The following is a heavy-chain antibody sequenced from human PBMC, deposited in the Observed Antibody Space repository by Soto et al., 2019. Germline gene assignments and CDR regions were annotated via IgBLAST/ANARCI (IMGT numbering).Heavy chain of an antibody. D-gene: IGHD3-10*01. CDR1: GFTFSSYS. Sequence: GGSLRLSCAASGFTFSSYSMNWVRQAPGKGLEWVSYISSSSSTIYYADSVKGRFTISRDNAKNSLYLQMNSLRDEDTAVYYCARQQIWFGELLQGIDYWGQGTLVTVSS. J-gene: IGHJ4*02. V-gene: IGHV3-48*02. CDR2: ISSSSSTI. CDR3: ARQQIWFGELLQGIDY.